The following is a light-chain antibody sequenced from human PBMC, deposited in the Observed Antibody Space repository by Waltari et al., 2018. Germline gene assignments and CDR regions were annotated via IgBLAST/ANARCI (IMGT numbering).Light chain of an antibody. Sequence: DIQMPQSPSTLSASVGDRVTITCRASQFINNWLAWYQHKPLKAPNLLIYKAASLESWVPSRFSGSGSGTEFTLTISSLQPDDFATYYCQQYNSYLFSFGPGTKVDIK. J-gene: IGKJ3*01. CDR2: KAA. CDR3: QQYNSYLFS. CDR1: QFINNW. V-gene: IGKV1-5*03.